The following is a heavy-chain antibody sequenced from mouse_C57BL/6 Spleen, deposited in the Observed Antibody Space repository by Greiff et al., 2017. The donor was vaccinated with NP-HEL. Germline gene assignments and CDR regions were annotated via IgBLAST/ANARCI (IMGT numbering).Heavy chain of an antibody. V-gene: IGHV1-81*01. CDR3: AREVDSSGDDGGYYFDY. Sequence: QVQLQQSGAELARPGASVKLSCKASGYTFTSYGISWVKQRTGQGLEWIGEIYPRSGNTYYNEKFKGKATLTADKSSSTAYMELRSLTSEDSAVYICAREVDSSGDDGGYYFDYWGQGTTLTVSS. CDR1: GYTFTSYG. J-gene: IGHJ2*01. CDR2: IYPRSGNT. D-gene: IGHD3-2*02.